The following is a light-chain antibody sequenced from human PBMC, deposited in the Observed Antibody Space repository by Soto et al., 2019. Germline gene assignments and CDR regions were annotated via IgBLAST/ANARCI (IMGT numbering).Light chain of an antibody. V-gene: IGKV1-5*03. CDR1: QDINFW. J-gene: IGKJ2*01. CDR3: QQYKSYAEYT. Sequence: DIQMTQSPSTLSASVGDTVTISCRASQDINFWLAWYQKKPGKAPKLLIYKASDLESGVSSRFSGSGSGTEFTLTISSLQPDAFATAYCQQYKSYAEYTFGQGTTLEIK. CDR2: KAS.